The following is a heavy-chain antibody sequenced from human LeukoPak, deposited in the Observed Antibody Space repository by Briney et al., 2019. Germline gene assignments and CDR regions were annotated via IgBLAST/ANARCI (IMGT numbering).Heavy chain of an antibody. D-gene: IGHD3-3*01. CDR3: TRDFDFSSAI. CDR1: GFTFDDYA. Sequence: GGSLRLSCAASGFTFDDYAMRWVRQAPGKGLEWVSGISWNSGSIGYADSVKGRFTTSRDNAKNTLFLQMNSLRAEDTAVYYCTRDFDFSSAIWGQGTLVTVSS. CDR2: ISWNSGSI. J-gene: IGHJ4*02. V-gene: IGHV3-9*01.